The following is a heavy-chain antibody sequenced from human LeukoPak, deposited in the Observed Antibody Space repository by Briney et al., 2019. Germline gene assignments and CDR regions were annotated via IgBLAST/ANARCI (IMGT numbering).Heavy chain of an antibody. CDR3: TRRMRGLGSYSDAFDI. J-gene: IGHJ3*02. D-gene: IGHD3-10*01. Sequence: SGGSLRLSCAASGFTFSSYDMHWVRQATGKGLEWVSAIDKVGGTYYAGTVKGRLTISRENAKNSLYLQMNSLRAGDTAVYFCTRRMRGLGSYSDAFDIWGQGTMVTVSS. V-gene: IGHV3-13*04. CDR1: GFTFSSYD. CDR2: IDKVGGT.